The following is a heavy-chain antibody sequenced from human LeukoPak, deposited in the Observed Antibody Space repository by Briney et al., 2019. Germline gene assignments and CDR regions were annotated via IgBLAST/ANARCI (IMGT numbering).Heavy chain of an antibody. D-gene: IGHD3-22*01. J-gene: IGHJ3*02. Sequence: SETLSLTCTVSGGSISGYYWSWIRQSPGKGLVWIGYMYYSGSTDYNPSLESRITISIDMSNNQFSLTLSSVTAADTALYYCARHFTYYYDSSGYPRDAFDIWGQGTMVTVSS. CDR1: GGSISGYY. V-gene: IGHV4-59*08. CDR2: MYYSGST. CDR3: ARHFTYYYDSSGYPRDAFDI.